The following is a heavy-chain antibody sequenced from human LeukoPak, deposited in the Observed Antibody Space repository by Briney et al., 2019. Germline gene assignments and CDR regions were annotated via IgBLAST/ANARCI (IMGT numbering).Heavy chain of an antibody. CDR1: GFTFSSYG. CDR2: IRYDGSNK. CDR3: AKDNDFWSGYFDY. Sequence: GGSLRLSCAASGFTFSSYGMHWVRQAPGKGLEWVAFIRYDGSNKYYADSVKGRFTISRDDSKNTLYLQMNSLRAEDTAVYYCAKDNDFWSGYFDYWGQGTLVTVSS. D-gene: IGHD3-3*01. J-gene: IGHJ4*02. V-gene: IGHV3-30*02.